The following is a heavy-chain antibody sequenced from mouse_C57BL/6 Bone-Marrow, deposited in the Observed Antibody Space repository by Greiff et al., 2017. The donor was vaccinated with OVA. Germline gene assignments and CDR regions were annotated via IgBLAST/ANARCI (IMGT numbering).Heavy chain of an antibody. CDR3: ARDYDEYFDV. Sequence: QVQLQQPGAELVMPGASVKLSCKASGYTFTSYWMHWVKQRPGQGLEWIGEIDPSDSYTNYNQKFKGKSTLTVDKSSSTAYMKLSSLTSEDSAVYYCARDYDEYFDVWGTGTTVTVSS. CDR2: IDPSDSYT. CDR1: GYTFTSYW. J-gene: IGHJ1*03. V-gene: IGHV1-69*01. D-gene: IGHD2-4*01.